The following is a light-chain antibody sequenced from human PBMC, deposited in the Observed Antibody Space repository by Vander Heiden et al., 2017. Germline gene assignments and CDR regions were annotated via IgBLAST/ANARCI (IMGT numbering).Light chain of an antibody. CDR2: EVS. Sequence: DIVLTQTTLFLSVTPGQSASIPCKSSQSLLPRNGETFLSWYLQMPGQSPHLLIYEVSNRFPGVPDMFSGSVSGTDFTLKISRVGAEDVGLYYCMRTIQPITFGQGTRLEIK. V-gene: IGKV2D-29*02. CDR1: QSLLPRNGETF. CDR3: MRTIQPIT. J-gene: IGKJ5*01.